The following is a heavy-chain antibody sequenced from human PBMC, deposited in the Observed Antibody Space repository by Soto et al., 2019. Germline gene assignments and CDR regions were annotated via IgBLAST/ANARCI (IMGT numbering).Heavy chain of an antibody. J-gene: IGHJ6*02. CDR3: AGAYGGEDPNYYYYGMDV. D-gene: IGHD2-21*01. CDR1: GGTFSSYA. Sequence: SVKVSCKASGGTFSSYAISWVRQAPGQGLEWMGGIIPIFGTANYAQKFQGRVTITADKSTSTAYMELSSLRSEDTAVYYCAGAYGGEDPNYYYYGMDVWGQGTTVTVSS. V-gene: IGHV1-69*06. CDR2: IIPIFGTA.